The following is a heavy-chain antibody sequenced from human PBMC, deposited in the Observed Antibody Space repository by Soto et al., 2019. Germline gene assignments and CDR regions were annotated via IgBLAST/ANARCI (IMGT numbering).Heavy chain of an antibody. V-gene: IGHV3-74*01. J-gene: IGHJ1*01. Sequence: EVQLMESGGGLVQPGGSLRLSCATSGFTFSIYWMHWVRQAPGEGLVWVSRIKSDGSITTYADSVRGRFTISRDNAKNSLYLHMTSLRAEDTAVYYCARGAGATQEGWGQGTLVTVSS. D-gene: IGHD2-15*01. CDR3: ARGAGATQEG. CDR1: GFTFSIYW. CDR2: IKSDGSIT.